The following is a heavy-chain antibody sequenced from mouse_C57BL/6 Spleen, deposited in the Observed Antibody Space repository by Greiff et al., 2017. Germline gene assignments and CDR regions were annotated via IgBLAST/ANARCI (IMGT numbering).Heavy chain of an antibody. V-gene: IGHV7-3*01. CDR2: IRNKANGYTT. CDR1: GFTFTDYY. CDR3: ARLSTMVTSYYFDY. D-gene: IGHD2-2*01. J-gene: IGHJ2*01. Sequence: EVKLMESGGGLVQPGGSLSLSCAASGFTFTDYYMSWVRQPPGKALEWLGFIRNKANGYTTEYSASVKGRFTISRDNSQSILYLQMNALRAEDSATYYCARLSTMVTSYYFDYWGQGTTLTVSS.